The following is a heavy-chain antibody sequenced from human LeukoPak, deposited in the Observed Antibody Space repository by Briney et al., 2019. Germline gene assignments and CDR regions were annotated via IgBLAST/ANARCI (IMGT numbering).Heavy chain of an antibody. V-gene: IGHV2-5*01. Sequence: TLSLTCTVSGGSISSYYWSWIRQPPGKALEWLGLIYWNDDNRYSPSLKSRLTITKDTSKNQVVLTMTNMDPVDTATYYCAHRREQWLGGLAFDIWGQGTMVTVSS. CDR2: IYWNDDN. CDR3: AHRREQWLGGLAFDI. D-gene: IGHD6-19*01. CDR1: GGSISSYYW. J-gene: IGHJ3*02.